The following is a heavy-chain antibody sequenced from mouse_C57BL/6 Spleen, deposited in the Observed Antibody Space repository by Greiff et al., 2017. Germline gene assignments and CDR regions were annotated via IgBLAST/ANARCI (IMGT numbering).Heavy chain of an antibody. Sequence: EVQGVESGGGLVKPGGSLKLSCAASGFTFRDYGMHWVRQAPEKGLAWVAYISSGSSTIYYADTVKGRFTISGDNAKNTLFLQMTSLRSEDTAMYYGARQGDYAAWFAYWGQGTLVTVSA. D-gene: IGHD2-4*01. CDR2: ISSGSSTI. V-gene: IGHV5-17*01. CDR3: ARQGDYAAWFAY. CDR1: GFTFRDYG. J-gene: IGHJ3*01.